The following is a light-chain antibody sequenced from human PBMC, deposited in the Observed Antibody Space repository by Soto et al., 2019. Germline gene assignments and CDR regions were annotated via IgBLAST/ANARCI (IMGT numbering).Light chain of an antibody. CDR3: HDYDGSPRT. CDR2: GVF. J-gene: IGKJ2*01. CDR1: QSVNSNY. Sequence: ETVLTQYPGTVSLSPGERAPLSCRTSQSVNSNYLAWYQQNPGQAPRLLIYGVFNRATGIPDRFSGSGSGTDFTLTISGLEPEDAAVYYCHDYDGSPRTFGQGTKLEIK. V-gene: IGKV3-20*01.